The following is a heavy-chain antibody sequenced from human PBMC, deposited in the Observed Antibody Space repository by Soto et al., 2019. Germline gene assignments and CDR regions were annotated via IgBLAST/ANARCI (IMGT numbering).Heavy chain of an antibody. CDR2: ISYDGSSK. CDR3: ARDDFWSGYNLPGMDV. Sequence: WGSLRLSCAAAGCTCISYARHRISQAQGKGLEWVAVISYDGSSKYYADSVKGRFTISRDNSKNTLYLQMNSLRAEDTAVYYCARDDFWSGYNLPGMDVWGQGTTVTVSS. D-gene: IGHD3-3*01. CDR1: GCTCISYA. V-gene: IGHV3-30-3*01. J-gene: IGHJ6*02.